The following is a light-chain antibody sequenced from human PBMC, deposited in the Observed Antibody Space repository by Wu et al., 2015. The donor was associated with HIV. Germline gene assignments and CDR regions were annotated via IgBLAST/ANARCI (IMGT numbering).Light chain of an antibody. J-gene: IGKJ1*01. CDR3: QQFNDWPTWT. CDR1: QTVSRN. CDR2: DAS. V-gene: IGKV3-15*01. Sequence: EIVLTQSPDTLSLSPGERATLSCRASQTVSRNFLAWYQQKPGQAPRLLIYDASTRATGIPARFSGSGSGTEFTLTISSMQSEDVAVYYCQQFNDWPTWTFGQGTKVEIK.